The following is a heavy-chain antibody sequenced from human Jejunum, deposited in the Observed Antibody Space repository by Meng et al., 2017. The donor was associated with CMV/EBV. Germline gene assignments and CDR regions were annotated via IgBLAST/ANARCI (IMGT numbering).Heavy chain of an antibody. CDR2: ISAYNGNT. CDR1: GYTFINYD. V-gene: IGHV1-18*01. D-gene: IGHD3-22*01. CDR3: ARGQKWLMDY. J-gene: IGHJ4*02. Sequence: SCKAFGYTFINYDIGWVRQAPGQGLEWMGWISAYNGNTNYAQKFQDRVTMITDRSTSTVFMEMRSLRSDDTAVYYCARGQKWLMDYWGQGALVTVSS.